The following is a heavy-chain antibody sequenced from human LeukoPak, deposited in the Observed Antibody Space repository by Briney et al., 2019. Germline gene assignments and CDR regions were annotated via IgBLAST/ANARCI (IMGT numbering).Heavy chain of an antibody. CDR1: GFTFDDYT. CDR3: AKVRRITMVRGVITNLPDY. D-gene: IGHD3-10*01. Sequence: PGGSLRLSCAASGFTFDDYTMHWVRQAPGKGLEWVSLISWDGGSTYYADSVKGRFTISRDNSKNTLYLQMNSLRAGDTAVYYCAKVRRITMVRGVITNLPDYWGQGTLVTVSS. V-gene: IGHV3-43*01. CDR2: ISWDGGST. J-gene: IGHJ4*02.